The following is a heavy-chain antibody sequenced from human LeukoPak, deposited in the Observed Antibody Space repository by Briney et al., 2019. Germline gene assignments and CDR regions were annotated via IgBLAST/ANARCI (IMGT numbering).Heavy chain of an antibody. V-gene: IGHV4-59*08. CDR1: GGSISSYY. J-gene: IGHJ5*02. CDR2: IYYSGST. CDR3: ARQTWPGGVTLNWFDP. D-gene: IGHD3-16*01. Sequence: SETLSLTCTVSGGSISSYYWSWIRQPPGKGLEWIGYIYYSGSTNYNPSLKSRVTISVDTSKNQFSLKLSSVTAADTAVYYCARQTWPGGVTLNWFDPWGQGTLVTVSS.